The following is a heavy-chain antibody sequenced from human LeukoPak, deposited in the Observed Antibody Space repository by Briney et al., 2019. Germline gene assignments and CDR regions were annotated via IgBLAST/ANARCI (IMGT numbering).Heavy chain of an antibody. V-gene: IGHV5-51*01. CDR2: IYPGDSDT. J-gene: IGHJ5*02. CDR3: ARGVVPAAGWFDP. D-gene: IGHD2-2*01. CDR1: GYSFTSYW. Sequence: GESLKISCKGSGYSFTSYWIGWVRQMPGKSLEWMGIIYPGDSDTRYSPSFQGQGTISADKSISTAYLQWSSLKASDTAMYYCARGVVPAAGWFDPWGQGTLVTVSS.